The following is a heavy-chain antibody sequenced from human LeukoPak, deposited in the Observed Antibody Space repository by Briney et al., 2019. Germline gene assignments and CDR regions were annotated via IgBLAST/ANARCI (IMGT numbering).Heavy chain of an antibody. CDR1: GYSISTGYY. V-gene: IGHV4-38-2*02. Sequence: SETLSLTCTVSGYSISTGYYWDWIRQPPGKGLEWIGTFYHGGSTYYNPSLKSRVTISVDTSKNQFSLKLSSVTAADTAVYYCATYYYDSSGYYYFDYWGQGTLVTVSS. CDR2: FYHGGST. CDR3: ATYYYDSSGYYYFDY. D-gene: IGHD3-22*01. J-gene: IGHJ4*02.